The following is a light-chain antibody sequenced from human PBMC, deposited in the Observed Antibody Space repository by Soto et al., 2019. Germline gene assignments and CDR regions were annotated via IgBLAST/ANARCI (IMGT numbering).Light chain of an antibody. J-gene: IGKJ2*01. CDR3: QQSYSTPST. CDR2: AAS. V-gene: IGKV1-39*01. Sequence: DIQMSQAPSSLSASVRDRVIITCRASHTISRYLNWDQQKPGKAPKLLIFAASSLQSGVPSRFSGSGSGTDFTRTISSLQVEDFATYYCQQSYSTPSTFGQGTKLEIQ. CDR1: HTISRY.